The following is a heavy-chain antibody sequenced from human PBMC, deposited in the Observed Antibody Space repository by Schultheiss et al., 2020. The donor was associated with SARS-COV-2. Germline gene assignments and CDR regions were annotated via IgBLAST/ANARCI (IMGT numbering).Heavy chain of an antibody. J-gene: IGHJ4*02. V-gene: IGHV3-23*01. CDR2: ISGSGGST. CDR3: ARDFSSLAIGPSYGGPDY. D-gene: IGHD5-18*01. CDR1: GFTFSDYY. Sequence: GGSLRLSCAAPGFTFSDYYMSWIRQAPGKGLEWVSAISGSGGSTYYADSVKGRFTISRDNSKNTLYLQMNSLRAEDTAVYYCARDFSSLAIGPSYGGPDYWGQGTLVTVSS.